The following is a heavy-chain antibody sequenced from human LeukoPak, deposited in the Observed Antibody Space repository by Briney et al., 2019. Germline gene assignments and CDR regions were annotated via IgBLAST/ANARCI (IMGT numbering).Heavy chain of an antibody. D-gene: IGHD5-18*01. J-gene: IGHJ6*03. Sequence: SETLSLTCTVSGGSISSGSYYWGWIRQPAGKGLEWIGRIYTSGSTNYNPSLKSRVTISVDTSKNQFSLKLSSVTAADTAVYYCAGTDTAMVTRYYYYYYMDVWGKGTTVTVSS. CDR1: GGSISSGSYY. CDR3: AGTDTAMVTRYYYYYYMDV. CDR2: IYTSGST. V-gene: IGHV4-61*02.